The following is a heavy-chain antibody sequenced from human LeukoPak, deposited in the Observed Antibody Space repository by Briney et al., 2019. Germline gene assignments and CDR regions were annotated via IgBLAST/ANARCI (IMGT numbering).Heavy chain of an antibody. CDR1: GFTFSSYW. D-gene: IGHD4-17*01. J-gene: IGHJ4*02. CDR2: IKQDGSEK. CDR3: ARDWGRGPITDYGDYFDY. V-gene: IGHV3-7*01. Sequence: GGSLRLSCAASGFTFSSYWMSWVRQAPGKGLEWVANIKQDGSEKYYVDSVKGRFTISRDNAKISLYLQMNSLRAVDTAVYYCARDWGRGPITDYGDYFDYWGQGTLVTVSS.